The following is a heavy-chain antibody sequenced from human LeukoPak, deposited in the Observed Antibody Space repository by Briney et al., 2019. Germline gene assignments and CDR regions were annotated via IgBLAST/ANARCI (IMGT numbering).Heavy chain of an antibody. CDR1: GYSFTSYW. J-gene: IGHJ5*02. CDR3: ARNDWDYYDSSGYYRFDP. D-gene: IGHD3-22*01. V-gene: IGHV5-51*01. Sequence: GESLKISCKGSGYSFTSYWIGWVRQMPGKGLECMGIIYPGDSDTRYSPSFQGQVTISADKSISTAYLQWSSLKASETAMYYCARNDWDYYDSSGYYRFDPWGQGTLVTVSS. CDR2: IYPGDSDT.